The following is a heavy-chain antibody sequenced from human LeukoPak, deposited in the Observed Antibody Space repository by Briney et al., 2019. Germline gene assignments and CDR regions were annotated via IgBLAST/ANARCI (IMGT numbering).Heavy chain of an antibody. CDR1: GYTFSRYG. CDR2: ISYDGSNK. J-gene: IGHJ4*02. V-gene: IGHV3-30*18. CDR3: AKDGDSSGWYYFDY. D-gene: IGHD6-19*01. Sequence: GRSLRLSCAASGYTFSRYGMHWVRQAPGKGLEWVAVISYDGSNKYYADSVKGRFTISRDNSKNTLYLQMNSLRAEDTAVYYCAKDGDSSGWYYFDYWGQGTLVTVSS.